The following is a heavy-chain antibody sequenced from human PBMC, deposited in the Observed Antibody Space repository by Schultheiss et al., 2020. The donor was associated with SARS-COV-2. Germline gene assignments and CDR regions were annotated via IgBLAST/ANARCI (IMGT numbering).Heavy chain of an antibody. V-gene: IGHV4-4*07. CDR3: ARDDSTVIVDP. Sequence: SETLSLTCTVSGGSIISSYWTWIRHPAGKGLEWIGRVYTTGSTNYNPSLESRVSISTDTSNNQVSLRLTSVTAADTAVYYCARDDSTVIVDPWGQGTLVTVSS. J-gene: IGHJ5*02. CDR2: VYTTGST. D-gene: IGHD3-22*01. CDR1: GGSIISSY.